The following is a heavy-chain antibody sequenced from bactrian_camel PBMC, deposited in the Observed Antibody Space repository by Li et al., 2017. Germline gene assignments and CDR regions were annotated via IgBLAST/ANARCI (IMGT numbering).Heavy chain of an antibody. CDR2: IDREGSGR. J-gene: IGHJ4*01. Sequence: VQLVESGGGLVQPGGSLRLSCAASGFTFSSYYMSWVRQAPGKGLEWVSTIDREGSGRFYADSVQGRFTISKDNAKNTVYLQMNSLKIEDTAVYYCATQPVWYWYYDYWGQGTQVTVS. CDR1: GFTFSSYY. D-gene: IGHD2*01. V-gene: IGHV3S40*01. CDR3: ATQPVWYWYYDY.